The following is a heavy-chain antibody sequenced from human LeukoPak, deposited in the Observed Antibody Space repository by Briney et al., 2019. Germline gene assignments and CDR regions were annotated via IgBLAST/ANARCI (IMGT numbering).Heavy chain of an antibody. V-gene: IGHV4-38-2*02. CDR1: GYSISSGYY. J-gene: IGHJ6*03. Sequence: SETLSLTCTVSGYSISSGYYWGWIRQPPGKGLEWIGSIYHSGSTYYNPSLKSRVTISVDTSKNQFSLKLSSVTAADTAVYYCASAGYSYGYNYYYYYMDVWGKGTTVTVSS. CDR2: IYHSGST. CDR3: ASAGYSYGYNYYYYYMDV. D-gene: IGHD5-18*01.